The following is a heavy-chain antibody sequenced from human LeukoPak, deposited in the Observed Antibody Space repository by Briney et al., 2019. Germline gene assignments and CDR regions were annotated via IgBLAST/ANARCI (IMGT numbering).Heavy chain of an antibody. CDR1: GFTFRNYW. D-gene: IGHD2-15*01. Sequence: PGGSLRLSCAASGFTFRNYWMTWFRQAPGKGLEWVSSISSSSSYIYYADSVKGRFTISRDNAKNSLYLQMNSLRAEDTAVYYCAREGGGGRAFDIWGQGTMVTVSS. V-gene: IGHV3-21*01. J-gene: IGHJ3*02. CDR2: ISSSSSYI. CDR3: AREGGGGRAFDI.